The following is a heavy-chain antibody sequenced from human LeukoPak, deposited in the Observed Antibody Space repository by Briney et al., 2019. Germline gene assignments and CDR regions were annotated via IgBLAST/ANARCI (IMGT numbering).Heavy chain of an antibody. CDR2: IYYSGST. J-gene: IGHJ3*02. CDR3: ARDYLGGNPDAFDI. CDR1: GDSISSSSYY. Sequence: SETLSLTCTVSGDSISSSSYYWGWIRQPPGKELEWIGSIYYSGSTYYDPSLNSRVTISVDTSKNQFSLKLSSVTAADTAVYYCARDYLGGNPDAFDIWGQGTMVTVSS. V-gene: IGHV4-39*07. D-gene: IGHD4-23*01.